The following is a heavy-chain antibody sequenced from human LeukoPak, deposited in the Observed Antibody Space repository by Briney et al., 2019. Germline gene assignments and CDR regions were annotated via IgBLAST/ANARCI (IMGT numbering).Heavy chain of an antibody. CDR3: AREGGYCTNGVCPFDY. J-gene: IGHJ4*02. Sequence: SETLSLTCTVSGGSISSGGYYWSWIRQPPGKGLEWIGEINHSGSTNYNPSLKSRVTISVDTSKNQFSLKLSSVTAADTAVYYCAREGGYCTNGVCPFDYWGQGTLVTVSS. D-gene: IGHD2-8*01. CDR2: INHSGST. V-gene: IGHV4-39*07. CDR1: GGSISSGGYY.